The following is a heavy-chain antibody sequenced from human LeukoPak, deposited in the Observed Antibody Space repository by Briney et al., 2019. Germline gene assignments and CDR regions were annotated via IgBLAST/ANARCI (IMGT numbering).Heavy chain of an antibody. J-gene: IGHJ4*02. CDR2: ISYDGSNK. V-gene: IGHV3-30-3*01. CDR1: GFTFSSYA. D-gene: IGHD3-16*02. Sequence: GGSLRLSCAASGFTFSSYAMHWVRQVPGKGLEWVAVISYDGSNKYYADSVKGRFTISRDNSKNTLYLQMNSLRAEDTAVYYCARHGSYRGIAATFWGQGTLVTVSS. CDR3: ARHGSYRGIAATF.